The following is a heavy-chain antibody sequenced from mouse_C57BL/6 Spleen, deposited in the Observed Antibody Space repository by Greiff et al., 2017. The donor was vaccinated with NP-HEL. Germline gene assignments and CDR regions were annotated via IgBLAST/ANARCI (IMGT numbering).Heavy chain of an antibody. V-gene: IGHV1-54*01. D-gene: IGHD1-1*01. Sequence: QVQLQQSGAELVRPGTSVKVSCKASGYTFTNYLIEWVKQRPGQGLEWIGVINPGSGGTNYNEKFKGKATLTADKSSSTAYMQLSSLSSEDSAVYVGAREYYGSSYGFAYWGQGTLVTVSA. CDR2: INPGSGGT. CDR1: GYTFTNYL. J-gene: IGHJ3*01. CDR3: AREYYGSSYGFAY.